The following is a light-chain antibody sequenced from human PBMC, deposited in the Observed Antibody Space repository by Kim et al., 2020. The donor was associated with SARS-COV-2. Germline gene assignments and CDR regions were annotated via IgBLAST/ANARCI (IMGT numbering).Light chain of an antibody. Sequence: SASVGDRVTITCRASQSINSYLNWYQLRPGKAPKLLISAASNLQSGVQSRFSGSGSGTDFTLTIRGLQPEDFVTYYCQQCYSAPYSFGQGTKLEI. CDR3: QQCYSAPYS. CDR1: QSINSY. V-gene: IGKV1-39*01. J-gene: IGKJ2*03. CDR2: AAS.